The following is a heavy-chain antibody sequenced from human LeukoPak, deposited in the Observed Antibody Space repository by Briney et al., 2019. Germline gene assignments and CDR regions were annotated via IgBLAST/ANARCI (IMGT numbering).Heavy chain of an antibody. D-gene: IGHD3-10*01. J-gene: IGHJ4*02. CDR1: GGSMSNYY. V-gene: IGHV4-59*01. CDR2: VHSSGST. CDR3: ARYYNARTLDY. Sequence: SETLSLTCTVSGGSMSNYYWSWIRQPPGKGLEWIGFVHSSGSTNYSPSLKSRVTISVDMSKNQFSLKVNSVAAADTAVYYCARYYNARTLDYWGQGTLVTVSS.